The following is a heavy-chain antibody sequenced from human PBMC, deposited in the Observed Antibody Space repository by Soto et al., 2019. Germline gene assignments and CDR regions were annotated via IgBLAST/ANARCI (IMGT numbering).Heavy chain of an antibody. J-gene: IGHJ5*02. CDR1: GGTFSSYT. CDR3: ARDYVTRESGKAWFDP. CDR2: IIPIFGTA. V-gene: IGHV1-69*13. D-gene: IGHD3-10*01. Sequence: GASVRVSCKASGGTFSSYTISWVRQAPGQGLEWMGGIIPIFGTANYAQKFQGRVTITADESTSTAYMELSSLRSEDTAVYYCARDYVTRESGKAWFDPWGQGTLVTVSS.